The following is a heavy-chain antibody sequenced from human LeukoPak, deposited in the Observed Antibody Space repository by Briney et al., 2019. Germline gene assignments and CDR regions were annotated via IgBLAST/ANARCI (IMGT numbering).Heavy chain of an antibody. J-gene: IGHJ6*02. CDR3: ARVIAVAGTKYYGMDV. Sequence: ASVKDSCKDPRYTFIGSYIQWVRQAPGQGLEWMGWINPNSGGTNYAQKFQGRVTMTRDTSISTAYMELSRLRSDDTAVYYCARVIAVAGTKYYGMDVWGQGTTVTVSS. CDR2: INPNSGGT. D-gene: IGHD6-19*01. V-gene: IGHV1-2*02. CDR1: RYTFIGSY.